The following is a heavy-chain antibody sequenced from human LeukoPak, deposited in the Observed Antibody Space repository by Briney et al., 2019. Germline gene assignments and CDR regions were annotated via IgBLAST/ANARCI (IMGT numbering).Heavy chain of an antibody. CDR2: INPNSGGT. V-gene: IGHV1-2*02. CDR3: ARATYYQGWVVVPAAIYFDY. CDR1: GYTFTGYY. J-gene: IGHJ4*02. Sequence: ASVKVSCKAAGYTFTGYYMRWVRQAPGQGLEWMGWINPNSGGTNYAQKFQGRVTMTRDTSVSTAYMELSRLRSDDTAVFYCARATYYQGWVVVPAAIYFDYWGQGTLVTVSS. D-gene: IGHD2-2*02.